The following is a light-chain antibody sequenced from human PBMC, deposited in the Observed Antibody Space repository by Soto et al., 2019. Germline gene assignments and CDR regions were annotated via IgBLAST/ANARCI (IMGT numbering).Light chain of an antibody. J-gene: IGLJ1*01. CDR1: SSDVGGYNY. Sequence: QSALTQPASVSGSPGQSITISCTGTSSDVGGYNYVSWYQQHPGKAPKLIIYEVSNRPSGVSYRFSGSKSGNTASLTISGLQDEDESDYYCASYTDTITVEVFGTGTKVTVL. CDR2: EVS. V-gene: IGLV2-14*01. CDR3: ASYTDTITVEV.